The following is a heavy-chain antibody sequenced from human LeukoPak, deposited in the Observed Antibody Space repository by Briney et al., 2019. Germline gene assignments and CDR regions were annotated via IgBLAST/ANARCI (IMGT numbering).Heavy chain of an antibody. CDR1: GYTFTSYE. J-gene: IGHJ6*03. D-gene: IGHD5-24*01. CDR3: ARGGEMATIIHYYYYMDV. V-gene: IGHV1-8*01. Sequence: ASVKVSCKASGYTFTSYEINWVRQATGQGLEWMGWKNPNSGNTGYAQKFQGRVTMTRNTSISTAYMELSSLRSEDTAVYYCARGGEMATIIHYYYYMDVWGKGTTVTVSS. CDR2: KNPNSGNT.